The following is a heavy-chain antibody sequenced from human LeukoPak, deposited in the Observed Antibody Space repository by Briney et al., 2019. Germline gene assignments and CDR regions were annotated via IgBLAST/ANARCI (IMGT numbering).Heavy chain of an antibody. V-gene: IGHV3-20*04. CDR1: GFTFDDYG. Sequence: GGSLRLSCAASGFTFDDYGMSWVRQAPGKGLEWVSGINWNGGSTGYADSVKGRFTISRDNAKNSLYLQMNSLRAEDTAVYYCAKDRSRRGYSGYDFYSSGGGFGYWGQGTLATVSS. CDR2: INWNGGST. CDR3: AKDRSRRGYSGYDFYSSGGGFGY. D-gene: IGHD5-12*01. J-gene: IGHJ4*02.